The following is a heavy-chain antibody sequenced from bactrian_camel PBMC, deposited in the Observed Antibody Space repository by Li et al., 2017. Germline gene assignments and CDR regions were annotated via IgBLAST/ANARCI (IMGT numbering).Heavy chain of an antibody. D-gene: IGHD6*01. J-gene: IGHJ4*01. CDR1: YFPYDTNNR. Sequence: QVQLVESGGGSVQAGGSLRLSCLALYFPYDTNNRMGWFRQAPGKEREGVARIYTGGGSTYYADSVKGRFTISQGSARNTVYLQMNDLQPEDTTTYYCAEGRGSRGEHCYSLNYWGQGTQVTVS. CDR3: AEGRGSRGEHCYSLNY. V-gene: IGHV3S63*01. CDR2: IYTGGGST.